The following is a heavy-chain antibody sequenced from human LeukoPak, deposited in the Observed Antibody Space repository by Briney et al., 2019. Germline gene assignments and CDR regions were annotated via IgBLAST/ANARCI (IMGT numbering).Heavy chain of an antibody. CDR3: TTVAITTVRGVIIITRSFDY. CDR2: IKSKTDGRTT. V-gene: IGHV3-15*01. J-gene: IGHJ4*02. CDR1: GFTFSNAW. Sequence: PGGSLTLSCAASGFTFSNAWMSWVRQAPGKGREWVVRIKSKTDGRTTDCAAPVKGRFTISRDDSKNTLYLQMNSLKTEDTAVYYCTTVAITTVRGVIIITRSFDYWGQGTLVTVSS. D-gene: IGHD3-10*01.